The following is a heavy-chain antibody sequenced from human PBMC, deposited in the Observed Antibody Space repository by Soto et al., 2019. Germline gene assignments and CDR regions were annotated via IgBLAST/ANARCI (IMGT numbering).Heavy chain of an antibody. Sequence: ASVKVSCKASGYTFTGYYMHWVRQAPGQGFEWMGRISPKSGGTNYAQKFQGRVTMTWDTSPNTAYMELSSLMFEDTAVCYCARPPGYVSDWYYFDLWGQGTLVTVSS. J-gene: IGHJ4*02. CDR1: GYTFTGYY. CDR2: ISPKSGGT. D-gene: IGHD3-9*01. V-gene: IGHV1-2*02. CDR3: ARPPGYVSDWYYFDL.